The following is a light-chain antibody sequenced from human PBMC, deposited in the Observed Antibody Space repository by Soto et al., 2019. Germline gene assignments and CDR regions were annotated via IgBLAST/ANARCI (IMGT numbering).Light chain of an antibody. CDR1: QSVSINY. CDR3: HQYGTSPYT. CDR2: GVS. V-gene: IGKV3-20*01. Sequence: EIVLMQSPGTLSLSPGERATLSCRASQSVSINYLAWFQQKRGQAPRLLIYGVSSRATGISDRFSGSGSGTDFTLTFSRLEPEDFAVYYCHQYGTSPYTFGQATKLEIK. J-gene: IGKJ2*01.